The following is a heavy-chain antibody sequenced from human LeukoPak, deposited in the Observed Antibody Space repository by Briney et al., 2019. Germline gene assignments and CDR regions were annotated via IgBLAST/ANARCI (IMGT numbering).Heavy chain of an antibody. Sequence: ASVKVSCKASGYTFTVYYMHWVRQAPGRGLEWMGWINPNSGGTNYALKFRGRVTMTRDTSISTASMELSRLISDDTAVYYCARPQDHGGNVENFNIWGQGTRGTVSS. CDR2: INPNSGGT. CDR3: ARPQDHGGNVENFNI. D-gene: IGHD4-23*01. CDR1: GYTFTVYY. J-gene: IGHJ3*02. V-gene: IGHV1-2*02.